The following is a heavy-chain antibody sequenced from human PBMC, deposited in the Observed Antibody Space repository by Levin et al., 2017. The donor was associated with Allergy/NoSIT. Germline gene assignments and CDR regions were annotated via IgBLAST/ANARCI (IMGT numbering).Heavy chain of an antibody. Sequence: GGSLRLSCAASGFTFTMHAIHWVRQAPGKGLEWVAVIWFDGSNIKYADSVKGRFTISRDNSKSTVYLQMNSLRAEDTAVYYCAREKAGITRTIDYWGQGTLVTVSS. V-gene: IGHV3-33*01. CDR1: GFTFTMHA. D-gene: IGHD1-20*01. J-gene: IGHJ4*02. CDR2: IWFDGSNI. CDR3: AREKAGITRTIDY.